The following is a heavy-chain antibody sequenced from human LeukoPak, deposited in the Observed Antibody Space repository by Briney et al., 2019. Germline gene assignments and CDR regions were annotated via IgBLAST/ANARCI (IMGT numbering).Heavy chain of an antibody. J-gene: IGHJ4*02. CDR1: GFTFSSYS. V-gene: IGHV3-21*01. D-gene: IGHD2-15*01. Sequence: GGSLRLSCAASGFTFSSYSMNWVRQAPGKGLEWVSSISSSSSYIYYADSVKGRFTISRDNAKNSLYLQMNSLRAEDTAVYYCARDSCSGGSCYGDYWSQGTLVTVSS. CDR2: ISSSSSYI. CDR3: ARDSCSGGSCYGDY.